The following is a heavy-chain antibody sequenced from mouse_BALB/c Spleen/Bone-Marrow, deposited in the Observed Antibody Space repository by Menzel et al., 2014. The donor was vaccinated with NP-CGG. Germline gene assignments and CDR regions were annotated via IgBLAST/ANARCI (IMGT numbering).Heavy chain of an antibody. CDR3: AREGRGYYGSSGAAMDY. D-gene: IGHD1-1*01. CDR2: IWAGGST. V-gene: IGHV2-9*02. CDR1: GFSLTSYG. Sequence: VQLVESGPGLVAPSQSLSISCTVSGFSLTSYGVHWVRQPPGQGLEWLGVIWAGGSTNYNSALMSRLSINKDNSKSQVFLKMNSLQTDDTAMYYCAREGRGYYGSSGAAMDYWGQGTTVTVSS. J-gene: IGHJ4*01.